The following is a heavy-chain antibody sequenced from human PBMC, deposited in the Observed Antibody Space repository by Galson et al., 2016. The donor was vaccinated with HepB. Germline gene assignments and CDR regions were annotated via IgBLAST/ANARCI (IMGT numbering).Heavy chain of an antibody. J-gene: IGHJ5*02. V-gene: IGHV3-23*01. CDR1: GFTFSSYS. CDR3: AKNPGNGWFDP. CDR2: ISFSGDHT. Sequence: SLRLSCAASGFTFSSYSMAWVRQAPGKGLEWASTISFSGDHTYYADSVKGRFTISRDNSKNTLFLEMSNLRTEDTAVFYCAKNPGNGWFDPWGQGTLVTVSS. D-gene: IGHD1-14*01.